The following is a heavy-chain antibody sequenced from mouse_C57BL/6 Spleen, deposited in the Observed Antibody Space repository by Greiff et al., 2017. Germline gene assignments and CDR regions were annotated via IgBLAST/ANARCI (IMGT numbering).Heavy chain of an antibody. J-gene: IGHJ2*01. CDR1: GYSFTDYN. CDR2: INPNYGTT. D-gene: IGHD1-1*01. V-gene: IGHV1-39*01. CDR3: SRGDGSRYFDY. Sequence: ESGPELVKPGASVKISCKASGYSFTDYNMNWVKQSNGKSLEWIGVINPNYGTTSYNQKFKGKATLTVDQSSSTAYMQLNSLTSESSAVYSCSRGDGSRYFDYWGQGTTLTVSS.